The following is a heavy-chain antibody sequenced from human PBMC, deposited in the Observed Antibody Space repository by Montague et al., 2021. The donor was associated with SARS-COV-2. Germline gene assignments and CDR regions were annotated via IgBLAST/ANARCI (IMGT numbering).Heavy chain of an antibody. V-gene: IGHV4-34*01. Sequence: SETLSLTCAVYGGSFSGYYWNWIRQPPGKGLEWVGEINHSGSASYNSSLKRRVTISVDMSKNQFSLKLNSVTAADTAVYYCARLGEGVVPAPILGVGPYYSYFDMDVWGKGATVTVSS. CDR2: INHSGSA. CDR1: GGSFSGYY. D-gene: IGHD2-2*02. J-gene: IGHJ6*03. CDR3: ARLGEGVVPAPILGVGPYYSYFDMDV.